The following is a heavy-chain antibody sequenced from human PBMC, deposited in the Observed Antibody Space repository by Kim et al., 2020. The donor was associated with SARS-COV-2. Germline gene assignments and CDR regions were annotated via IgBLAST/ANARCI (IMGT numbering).Heavy chain of an antibody. V-gene: IGHV1-46*01. CDR1: GYTFTSYY. CDR2: INPSGGST. J-gene: IGHJ6*02. D-gene: IGHD3-9*01. Sequence: ASVKVSCKASGYTFTSYYMHWVRQAPGQGLEWMGIINPSGGSTSYAQKFQGRVTMTRDTSTSTVYMELSSLRSEDTAVYYCARDQAILTGYYRDYYYGMDVWGQGTTVTVSS. CDR3: ARDQAILTGYYRDYYYGMDV.